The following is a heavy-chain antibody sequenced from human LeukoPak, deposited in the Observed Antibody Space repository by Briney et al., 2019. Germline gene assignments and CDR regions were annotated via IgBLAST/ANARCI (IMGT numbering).Heavy chain of an antibody. CDR1: GFTFSNAW. CDR2: IKSKTDGGTT. Sequence: PGGGLTLSLAAPGFTFSNAWRGWVPQAPGKGLEGVGHIKSKTDGGTTDYAEPVKGRFTISRDDSKNTLSLQMDSLKAEDTVGYYCTAWTCMSWGPGTLVTVSS. J-gene: IGHJ5*02. V-gene: IGHV3-15*01. D-gene: IGHD1-1*01. CDR3: TAWTCMS.